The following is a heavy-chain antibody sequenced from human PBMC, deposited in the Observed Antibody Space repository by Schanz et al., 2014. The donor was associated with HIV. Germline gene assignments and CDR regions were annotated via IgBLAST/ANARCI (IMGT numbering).Heavy chain of an antibody. CDR3: VRGPGYNMHLDY. Sequence: EVQLLESGGDLVQPGGSLRLSCVASGFTFSNDWMHWVRQVPGKGLVWVSRINSEGSSTTYEYADSVKGRFTISRDNVRNTLYLQMNSLRAEDTGVYYCVRGPGYNMHLDYWGQGTPVTVSS. J-gene: IGHJ4*02. V-gene: IGHV3-74*03. CDR1: GFTFSNDW. D-gene: IGHD1-20*01. CDR2: INSEGSST.